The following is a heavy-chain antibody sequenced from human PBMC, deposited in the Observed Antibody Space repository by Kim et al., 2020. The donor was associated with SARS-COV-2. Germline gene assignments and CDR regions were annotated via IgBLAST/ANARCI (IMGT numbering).Heavy chain of an antibody. CDR3: ARVGGSSSSRGWFDP. Sequence: SETLSLTCTVSGDSIRSDDYYWSSIRQSPGKGLEWIGYIFHSGGTRYNPSIKSRVSMSVDTSKNQFSLKLSSVTAADTAVYYCARVGGSSSSRGWFDPWG. CDR2: IFHSGGT. V-gene: IGHV4-30-4*01. CDR1: GDSIRSDDYY. D-gene: IGHD6-13*01. J-gene: IGHJ5*02.